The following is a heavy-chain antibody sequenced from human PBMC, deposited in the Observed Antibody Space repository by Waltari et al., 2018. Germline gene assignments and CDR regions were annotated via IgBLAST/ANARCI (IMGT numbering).Heavy chain of an antibody. CDR2: ITISDAT. D-gene: IGHD1-20*01. V-gene: IGHV3-23*01. J-gene: IGHJ5*02. Sequence: EVQLLESGGELVQAGGHLRLPCEASGFPFYRHAINWVRRAPGTGLQWVAAITISDATFHADSVKGRFTISRDASKDTVYLQMNSLRADDTALYYCAKPFYNWDDPLVSWGQGTQVTVSS. CDR1: GFPFYRHA. CDR3: AKPFYNWDDPLVS.